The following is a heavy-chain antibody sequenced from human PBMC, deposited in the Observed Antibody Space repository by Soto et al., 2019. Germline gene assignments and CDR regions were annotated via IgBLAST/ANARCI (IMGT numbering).Heavy chain of an antibody. CDR1: GGTFSSYA. J-gene: IGHJ6*02. D-gene: IGHD6-19*01. CDR2: MIPFFGTT. V-gene: IGHV1-69*06. CDR3: ARYSGIAEAGTPHFYNGWDV. Sequence: QVQLVQSGAEVRKPGSSVKVSCKASGGTFSSYAISWVRQAPGQGLEWMGGMIPFFGTTNYAQKFQGRVTISADTSTTTVHMELSSLRSEDTAVYYCARYSGIAEAGTPHFYNGWDVWGQGTTVTVSS.